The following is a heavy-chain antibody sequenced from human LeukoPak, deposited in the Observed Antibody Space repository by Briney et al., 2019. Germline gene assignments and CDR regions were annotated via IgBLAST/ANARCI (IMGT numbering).Heavy chain of an antibody. CDR1: GFTFSSYA. D-gene: IGHD2-21*01. J-gene: IGHJ4*02. CDR3: ARELQRTFDY. Sequence: GGSLRLSCAASGFTFSSYAMHWVRQAPGKGLEWVAVISYDGSNKYYADSVKGRFTISRDNSKNTLYLQMSSLRAEDTAVYYCARELQRTFDYWGQGTLVTVSS. CDR2: ISYDGSNK. V-gene: IGHV3-30-3*01.